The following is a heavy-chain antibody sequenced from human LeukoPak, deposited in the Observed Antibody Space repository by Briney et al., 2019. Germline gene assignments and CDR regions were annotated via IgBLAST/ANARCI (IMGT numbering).Heavy chain of an antibody. CDR1: GGSFSGYY. CDR3: ARGLGDY. D-gene: IGHD3-10*01. CDR2: INHSGST. J-gene: IGHJ4*02. V-gene: IGHV4-34*01. Sequence: PSETLSLTCAVYGGSFSGYYWSWIRQPPGKGLEWIGEINHSGSTNYNPPLKSRVTISVDTSKNQFSLKLSSVTAADTAVYYCARGLGDYWGQGTLVTVSS.